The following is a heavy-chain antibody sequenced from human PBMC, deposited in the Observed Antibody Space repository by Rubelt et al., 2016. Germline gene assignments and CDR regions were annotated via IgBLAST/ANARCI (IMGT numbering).Heavy chain of an antibody. D-gene: IGHD6-13*01. J-gene: IGHJ4*02. V-gene: IGHV4-34*01. CDR2: INHSGST. CDR1: GGSFSGYY. Sequence: QVQLQQWGAGLSKPSETLSLTCAVYGGSFSGYYWSWIRQPPGKGLEWIGEINHSGSTTYNPSLKSRVTISVDTSKNQFSLKLSSVTAADTAVYYCAADFLGAAGTGDWGQGTLVTVSS. CDR3: AADFLGAAGTGD.